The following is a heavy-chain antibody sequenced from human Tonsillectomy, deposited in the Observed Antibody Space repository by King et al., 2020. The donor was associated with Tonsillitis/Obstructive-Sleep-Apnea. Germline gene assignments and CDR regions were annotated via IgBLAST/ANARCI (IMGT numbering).Heavy chain of an antibody. CDR3: ATGYCSSTTCSSTDWFDP. J-gene: IGHJ5*02. V-gene: IGHV4-34*01. CDR2: INHSGST. CDR1: GGSFSGYY. D-gene: IGHD2-2*01. Sequence: HVQLQQWGAGLLKPSETLSLTCAVYGGSFSGYYCSWIRQPPGKGLEWIGEINHSGSTNYNPSLNSRVTISVDTSKNQFSLKLSSVTAADTAVYYCATGYCSSTTCSSTDWFDPWGQGTLVTVSS.